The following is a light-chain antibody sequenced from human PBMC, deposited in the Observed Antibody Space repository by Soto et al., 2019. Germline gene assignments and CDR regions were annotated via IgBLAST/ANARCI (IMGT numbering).Light chain of an antibody. CDR1: QSVSSSY. Sequence: EIVLTHSPGTLSLSPGERATLSCRASQSVSSSYLAWYQQKPGQAPRLLIYGASSRPTGIPDRFSGSGSGTHCTLTTSRLEPEDFAVYSCQQYDSSPFTFGHGTNVDIK. CDR3: QQYDSSPFT. J-gene: IGKJ3*01. CDR2: GAS. V-gene: IGKV3-20*01.